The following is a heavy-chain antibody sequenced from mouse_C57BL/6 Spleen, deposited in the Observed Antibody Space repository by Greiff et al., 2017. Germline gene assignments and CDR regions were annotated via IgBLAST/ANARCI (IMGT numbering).Heavy chain of an antibody. V-gene: IGHV1-53*01. Sequence: QVQLKESGTELVKPGASVKLSCKASGYTFTSYWMHWVKQRPGQGLEWIGNINPSNGGTNYNEKFKSKATLTVDKSSSTAYMQLSSLTSEDSAVYYCARDYYGSNPFAYWGQGTLVTVSA. CDR2: INPSNGGT. CDR3: ARDYYGSNPFAY. CDR1: GYTFTSYW. D-gene: IGHD1-1*01. J-gene: IGHJ3*01.